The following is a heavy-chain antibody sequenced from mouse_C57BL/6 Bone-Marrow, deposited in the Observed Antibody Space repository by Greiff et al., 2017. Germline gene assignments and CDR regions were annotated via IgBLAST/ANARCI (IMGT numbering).Heavy chain of an antibody. Sequence: QVQLQQPGAELVMPGASVKLSCKASGYTFTSYWMHWVKQRPGQGLGWIGWFYPVSGNTKYNEKFKGKATLTADTSSSTAYMQLSSLTSEDSAVYYCARSDGYPYYYAMDYWGQGTSVTVSS. J-gene: IGHJ4*01. CDR1: GYTFTSYW. CDR2: FYPVSGNT. D-gene: IGHD2-3*01. CDR3: ARSDGYPYYYAMDY. V-gene: IGHV1-66*01.